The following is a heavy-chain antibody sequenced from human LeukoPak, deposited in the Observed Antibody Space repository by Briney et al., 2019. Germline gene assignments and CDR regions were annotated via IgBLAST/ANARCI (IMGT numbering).Heavy chain of an antibody. Sequence: GGSLRLSCAASGFTFSSYAMHWVRQAPGKGLEWVAVISYDGSSKYYADSVKGRFTISRDNSKNTLYLQMNSLRAEDTAVYYCASSTYYYYMDVWGKGTTVTVSS. CDR2: ISYDGSSK. V-gene: IGHV3-30*04. J-gene: IGHJ6*03. D-gene: IGHD2-2*01. CDR1: GFTFSSYA. CDR3: ASSTYYYYMDV.